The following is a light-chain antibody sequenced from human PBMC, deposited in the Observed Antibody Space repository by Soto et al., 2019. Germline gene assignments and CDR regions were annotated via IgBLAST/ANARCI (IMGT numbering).Light chain of an antibody. V-gene: IGLV2-8*01. J-gene: IGLJ3*02. Sequence: QSALTQPPSASGSPGQSVTISCTGTGSDVGNYNYVSWYQQHPGNAPKLVIYEVNKRPSGVPDRFSGSKSGYTASLTVSGLQAEDEADYYCASYAGSKGVLFGGGTKLTV. CDR2: EVN. CDR1: GSDVGNYNY. CDR3: ASYAGSKGVL.